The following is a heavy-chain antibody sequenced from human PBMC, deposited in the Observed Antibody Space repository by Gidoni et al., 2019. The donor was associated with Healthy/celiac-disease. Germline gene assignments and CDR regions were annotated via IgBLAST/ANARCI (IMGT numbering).Heavy chain of an antibody. CDR3: ARDSGSYYYYGMDV. J-gene: IGHJ6*02. D-gene: IGHD3-10*01. Sequence: QVQLQESGPGLVKPSETLSLTCTVSGGSISSYYWSWIRQPPGKGLEWIGYIYYSGSTNYNPSLKSRVTISVDTSKNQFSLKLSSVTAADTAVYYCARDSGSYYYYGMDVWGQGTTVTVSS. CDR2: IYYSGST. V-gene: IGHV4-59*01. CDR1: GGSISSYY.